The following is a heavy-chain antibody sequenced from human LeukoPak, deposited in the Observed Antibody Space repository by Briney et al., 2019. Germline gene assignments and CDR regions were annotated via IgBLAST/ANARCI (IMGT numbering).Heavy chain of an antibody. CDR3: ARTNPSFDY. J-gene: IGHJ4*02. V-gene: IGHV4-59*08. CDR2: IFYSGST. CDR1: GGSISSYY. Sequence: NSSETLSLTCTVSGGSISSYYWSWIRQPPGKGLEWIGYIFYSGSTNYNPSLKSRVTISVDTSKNQVSLKLGSVTAADTAVYYCARTNPSFDYWGQGTLVTVSS.